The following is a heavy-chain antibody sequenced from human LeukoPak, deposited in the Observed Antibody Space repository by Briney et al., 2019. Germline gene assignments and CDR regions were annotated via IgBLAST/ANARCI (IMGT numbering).Heavy chain of an antibody. CDR1: GGSINSYY. CDR3: ARVSSGSYLYFDY. CDR2: SGNT. J-gene: IGHJ4*02. Sequence: SETLSLTCTVSGGSINSYYWSWIRQPPGKGLEWIGYSGNTIYNPSLKSRVTISVDTSKNQFSLNLSSVTPADSAVYCCARVSSGSYLYFDYWGQGTLVTVSS. V-gene: IGHV4-59*01. D-gene: IGHD1-26*01.